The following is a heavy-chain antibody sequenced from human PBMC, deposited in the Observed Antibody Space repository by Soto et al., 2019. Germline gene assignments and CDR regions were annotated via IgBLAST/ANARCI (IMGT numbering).Heavy chain of an antibody. D-gene: IGHD6-13*01. J-gene: IGHJ4*02. V-gene: IGHV3-7*03. Sequence: QPGGSLRLSCAASGFTFSSYWMNWVRQAPGKGLEWVANIKQDGSEKYYVDSVKGRFTISRDNAKNSLFLQMNSLGVEDTAVYYCARDWGIEAAGSHYFDYWGQGTLVTVSS. CDR2: IKQDGSEK. CDR1: GFTFSSYW. CDR3: ARDWGIEAAGSHYFDY.